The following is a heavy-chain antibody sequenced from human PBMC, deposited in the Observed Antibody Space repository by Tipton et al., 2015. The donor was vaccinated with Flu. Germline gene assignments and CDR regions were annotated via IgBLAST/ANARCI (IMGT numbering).Heavy chain of an antibody. Sequence: LRLSCAVYGGSFSGYYWSWIRQPPGKGLEWIGEINDSGSTNYNTSLKSRVTISVDTSKNQFSLKLSSVTAADTAVYYCARGLYGSGSYQWRYFDSWGQGTLVTVSS. J-gene: IGHJ4*02. D-gene: IGHD3-10*01. CDR3: ARGLYGSGSYQWRYFDS. V-gene: IGHV4-34*01. CDR1: GGSFSGYY. CDR2: INDSGST.